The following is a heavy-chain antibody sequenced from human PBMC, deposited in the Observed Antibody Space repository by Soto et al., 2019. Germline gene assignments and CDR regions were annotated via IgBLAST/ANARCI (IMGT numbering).Heavy chain of an antibody. J-gene: IGHJ6*02. Sequence: QVQLVQSGAEVKKPGASVKVSCKASGYTFTSYAMHWVRQAPGQRLEWMGWINAGNGNTKYSQKFQGRVTITRDTSASTAYMELSSLRSEDTAVYYCARALVVPAARGGWYYGMDVWGQGTTVTVSS. CDR2: INAGNGNT. D-gene: IGHD2-2*01. CDR1: GYTFTSYA. V-gene: IGHV1-3*01. CDR3: ARALVVPAARGGWYYGMDV.